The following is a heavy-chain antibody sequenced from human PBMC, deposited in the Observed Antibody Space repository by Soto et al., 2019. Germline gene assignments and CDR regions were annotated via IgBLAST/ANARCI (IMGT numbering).Heavy chain of an antibody. CDR2: ISAYNGNT. V-gene: IGHV1-18*04. CDR3: ASPASSSWQFDY. D-gene: IGHD6-13*01. Sequence: VKVSCKASGYTFTSYGISCVRQAPGQGLEWMGWISAYNGNTNYAQKLQGRVTMTTDTSTSTAYMELRSLRSDDTAVYYCASPASSSWQFDYWGQGTLVTVSS. CDR1: GYTFTSYG. J-gene: IGHJ4*02.